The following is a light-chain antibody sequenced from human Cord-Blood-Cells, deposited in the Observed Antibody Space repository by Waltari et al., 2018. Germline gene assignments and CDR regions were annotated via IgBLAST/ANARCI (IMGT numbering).Light chain of an antibody. CDR2: QDS. CDR3: QAWDSSTVV. J-gene: IGLJ2*01. V-gene: IGLV3-1*01. CDR1: TLGDKY. Sequence: SYELTQPPSVSVSPGQTASIPCSGDTLGDKYAFWYQQKPGQSPVLVIYQDSKRPSGIPERFSGSNSGNTATLTISGTQAMDEADYYCQAWDSSTVVFGGGTKLTVL.